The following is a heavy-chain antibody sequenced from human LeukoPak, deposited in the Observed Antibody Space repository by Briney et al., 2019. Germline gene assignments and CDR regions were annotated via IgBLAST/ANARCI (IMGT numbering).Heavy chain of an antibody. V-gene: IGHV3-48*01. CDR2: ISSLRGTR. Sequence: PGGSLRLSCAASGFTFGSYSMNWVRQAPGKGLEWVSFISSLRGTREYADSVKGRFTISRDKAKNSLYLQMNSLRAEDTAVYYCARDQGGSYSYWGQGTLVTVSS. CDR3: ARDQGGSYSY. J-gene: IGHJ4*02. CDR1: GFTFGSYS. D-gene: IGHD1-26*01.